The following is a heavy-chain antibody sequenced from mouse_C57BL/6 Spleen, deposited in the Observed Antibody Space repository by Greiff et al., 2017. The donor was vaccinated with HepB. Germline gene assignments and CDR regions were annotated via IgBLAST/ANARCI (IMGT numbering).Heavy chain of an antibody. V-gene: IGHV1-54*01. D-gene: IGHD1-1*01. CDR2: INPGSGGT. CDR3: ASYGSSYGYAMDY. CDR1: GYAFTNYL. J-gene: IGHJ4*01. Sequence: QVQLQQSGAELVRPGTSVKVSCKASGYAFTNYLIEWVKQRPGQGLEWIGVINPGSGGTNYNEKFKGKATLTADKSSSTAYMQLSSLTSEDSAVYFCASYGSSYGYAMDYWGQGTSVTVSS.